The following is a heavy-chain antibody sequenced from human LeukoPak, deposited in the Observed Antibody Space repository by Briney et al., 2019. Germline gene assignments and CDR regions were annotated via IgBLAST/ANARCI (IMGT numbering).Heavy chain of an antibody. Sequence: ASVKVSCKASGYTFTGYYMHWVRQAPGQGLEWMGRINPNSGGTNYAQKFQGRVTMTRDTSISTAYMELSRLRSDDTAVYYCARDSVTIFGVVLDDYDYWGQGTLVTVSS. D-gene: IGHD3-3*01. J-gene: IGHJ4*02. CDR1: GYTFTGYY. V-gene: IGHV1-2*06. CDR3: ARDSVTIFGVVLDDYDY. CDR2: INPNSGGT.